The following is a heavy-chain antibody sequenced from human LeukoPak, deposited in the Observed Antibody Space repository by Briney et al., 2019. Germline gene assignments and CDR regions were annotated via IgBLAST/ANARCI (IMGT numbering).Heavy chain of an antibody. V-gene: IGHV3-74*01. CDR3: ARDRNTDFWSGYYTNYFDY. Sequence: GGSLRLSCAASGFTFSSYWMHWVRQAPGKGLVWVSRINSDGSSTRYADSVKGRFTISRDNAKNTLYLQMNSLRAEDTAVYYCARDRNTDFWSGYYTNYFDYWGQGTLVIVSS. CDR2: INSDGSST. CDR1: GFTFSSYW. J-gene: IGHJ4*02. D-gene: IGHD3-3*01.